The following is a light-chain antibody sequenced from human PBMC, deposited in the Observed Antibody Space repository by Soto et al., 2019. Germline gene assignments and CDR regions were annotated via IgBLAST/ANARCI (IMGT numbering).Light chain of an antibody. CDR2: EGS. V-gene: IGLV2-23*01. CDR1: SSDVGSYNL. Sequence: QSVLTQPASVSGSPGQSITISCTGTSSDVGSYNLVSWYQQHPGKAPKLMIYEGSKRPSGVSNRFSGSKSGNTASLTISGLQAEDEADYYSCSYAGSSTCYVFGTGTKVTVL. CDR3: CSYAGSSTCYV. J-gene: IGLJ1*01.